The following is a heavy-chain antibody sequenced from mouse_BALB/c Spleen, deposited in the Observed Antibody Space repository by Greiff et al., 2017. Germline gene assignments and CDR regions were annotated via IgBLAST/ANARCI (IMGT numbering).Heavy chain of an antibody. CDR1: GYSFTGYN. J-gene: IGHJ4*01. CDR3: ARGYYYGSSYDYAMDY. D-gene: IGHD1-1*01. Sequence: EVKLMESGPELGKPGASVKISCKASGYSFTGYNMYWVKQSHRKSLEWIGYIDPYNGGTSYNQKSKGKATLTVDKSSSTAYMHLNSLTSEDSAIYYCARGYYYGSSYDYAMDYWGQGTSVTVSS. V-gene: IGHV1S135*01. CDR2: IDPYNGGT.